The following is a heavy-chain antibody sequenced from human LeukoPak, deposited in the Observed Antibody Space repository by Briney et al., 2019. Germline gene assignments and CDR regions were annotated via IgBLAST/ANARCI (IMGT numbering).Heavy chain of an antibody. CDR1: GGSISSYY. D-gene: IGHD6-13*01. Sequence: PSQTLSLTCAVSGGSISSYYWSWIRQPPGKGLEWIGYIYYSGSTNYNPSLKSRVTISVDTSKNQLSLKLSSVTAADTAVYYCARDMAAAGTSYNWFDPWGQGTLVTVSS. V-gene: IGHV4-59*01. J-gene: IGHJ5*02. CDR2: IYYSGST. CDR3: ARDMAAAGTSYNWFDP.